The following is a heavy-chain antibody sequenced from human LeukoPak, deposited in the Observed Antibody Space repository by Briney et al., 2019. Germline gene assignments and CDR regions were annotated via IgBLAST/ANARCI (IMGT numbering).Heavy chain of an antibody. V-gene: IGHV3-21*01. J-gene: IGHJ4*02. D-gene: IGHD3-22*01. Sequence: GGSLRLSCAASGFTFSSYSMNWVRQAPGKGLEWVSSISSSSSYIYYADSAKGRFTISRDNAKNSLYLQMNSLRAEDTAVYYCARGPTSYYYDSSTYGEGDYWGQGTLVTVSS. CDR2: ISSSSSYI. CDR1: GFTFSSYS. CDR3: ARGPTSYYYDSSTYGEGDY.